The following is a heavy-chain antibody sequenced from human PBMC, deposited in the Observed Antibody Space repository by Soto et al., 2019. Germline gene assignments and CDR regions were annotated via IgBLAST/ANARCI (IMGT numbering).Heavy chain of an antibody. V-gene: IGHV3-11*05. J-gene: IGHJ4*02. CDR3: ARGGSSSSGYYALDY. CDR1: GFTFSDYY. CDR2: ISSSSSYT. D-gene: IGHD3-22*01. Sequence: QVRLVESGGGLVKPGGSLRLSCAASGFTFSDYYMSWIRQAPGKGLEWVSYISSSSSYTKYADSVKGRFTISRDNAKNSLHLQMNSLRAEDTAVYYCARGGSSSSGYYALDYWGQGTLVTVSS.